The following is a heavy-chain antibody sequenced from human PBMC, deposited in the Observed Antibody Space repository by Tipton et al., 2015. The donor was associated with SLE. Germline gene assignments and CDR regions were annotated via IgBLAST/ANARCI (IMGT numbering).Heavy chain of an antibody. CDR1: GDSISSSSYY. V-gene: IGHV4-39*07. Sequence: TLSLTCTVSGDSISSSSYYWGWIRQPPGKGLEWIGSIYYSGSTYYNPSLKSRVTISVDTSKNQFSLKLSSVTAADTAVYYCARNGYDYVWGSWTPHYWGQGTLVTVSS. CDR3: ARNGYDYVWGSWTPHY. D-gene: IGHD3-16*01. CDR2: IYYSGST. J-gene: IGHJ4*02.